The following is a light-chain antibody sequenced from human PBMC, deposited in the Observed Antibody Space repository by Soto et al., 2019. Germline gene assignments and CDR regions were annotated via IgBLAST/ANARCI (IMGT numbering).Light chain of an antibody. CDR3: QQSYSTLLFT. CDR2: AAS. Sequence: DIQMTQSPSSLSASVGDRVTITCRASQSISRYLNWYQQKPGKAPKLLIYAASSLQSGVPSRFSGSGSWTDFTLTISSLQPEDFATYYCQQSYSTLLFTFGQGTKLEIK. CDR1: QSISRY. J-gene: IGKJ2*01. V-gene: IGKV1-39*01.